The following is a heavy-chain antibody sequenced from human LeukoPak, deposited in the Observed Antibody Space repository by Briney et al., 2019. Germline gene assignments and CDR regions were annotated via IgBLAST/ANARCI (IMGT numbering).Heavy chain of an antibody. Sequence: SQTLSLTCTVSGGSISSSSYYWGWIRQPPGKGLEWIGSIYYSGSTYYNPSLKSRVTISVDTSKNQFSLKLSSVTAADTAVYYCARDLRGSQEYYYYYGMDVWGQGTTVTVSS. V-gene: IGHV4-39*07. CDR2: IYYSGST. J-gene: IGHJ6*02. CDR3: ARDLRGSQEYYYYYGMDV. CDR1: GGSISSSSYY. D-gene: IGHD6-13*01.